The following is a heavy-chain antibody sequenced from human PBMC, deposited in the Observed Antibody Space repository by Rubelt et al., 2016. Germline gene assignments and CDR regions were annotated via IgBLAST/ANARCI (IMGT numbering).Heavy chain of an antibody. J-gene: IGHJ5*02. CDR1: GGSFSGYY. CDR2: INHSGST. Sequence: QVQLQQWGAGLLKPSETLSLTCAVYGGSFSGYYWSWIRQPPGKGLEWIGEINHSGSTNYNSSLKSRVTMPVDVSKSQFSMKLMSVTAADTAVYYGARGRMTLTMFNTNWLDPWGQGTLVTVSS. CDR3: ARGRMTLTMFNTNWLDP. D-gene: IGHD3-10*02. V-gene: IGHV4-34*01.